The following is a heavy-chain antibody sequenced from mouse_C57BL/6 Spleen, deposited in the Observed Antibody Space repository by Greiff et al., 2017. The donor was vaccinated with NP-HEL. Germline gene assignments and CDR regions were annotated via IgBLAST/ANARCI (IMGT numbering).Heavy chain of an antibody. CDR1: GFTFSDYG. Sequence: EVMLVESGGGLVKPGGSLKLSCAASGFTFSDYGMHWVRQAPEKGLEWVAYISSGSSTIYYADTVKGRFTISRDNAKNNLFLQMTSLRSEDTAMYYCARGNAYSPYYFDYWGQGTTLTVSS. J-gene: IGHJ2*01. CDR3: ARGNAYSPYYFDY. CDR2: ISSGSSTI. V-gene: IGHV5-17*01. D-gene: IGHD5-2*01.